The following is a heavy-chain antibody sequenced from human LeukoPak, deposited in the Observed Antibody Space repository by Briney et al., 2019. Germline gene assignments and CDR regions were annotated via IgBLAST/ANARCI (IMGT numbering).Heavy chain of an antibody. CDR1: GFNFRNFG. J-gene: IGHJ5*02. Sequence: PGGSLRLSCAASGFNFRNFGMSWIRQAPGKGPEWVSHISDVVAHTWYADSVKGRFIISRDNSNNRVFLQMNSLRPEDTALYYCAKDNYGGVYASWGQGTLVTVSS. CDR3: AKDNYGGVYAS. CDR2: ISDVVAHT. V-gene: IGHV3-23*01. D-gene: IGHD3-16*01.